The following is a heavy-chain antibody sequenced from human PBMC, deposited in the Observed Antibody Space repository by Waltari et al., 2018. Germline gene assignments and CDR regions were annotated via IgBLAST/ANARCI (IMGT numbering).Heavy chain of an antibody. J-gene: IGHJ4*02. Sequence: QVQLQESGPVLVTPSETLSLTCAVAGGCISSHYWCWIRQPPGKGLEWIGYIYYSGSTNYNPSLKSRVTISVDTSKNQFSLKLSSVTAADTAVYYCARRTQRGSYFDYWGQGTLVTVSS. CDR1: GGCISSHY. CDR3: ARRTQRGSYFDY. CDR2: IYYSGST. D-gene: IGHD5-12*01. V-gene: IGHV4-59*11.